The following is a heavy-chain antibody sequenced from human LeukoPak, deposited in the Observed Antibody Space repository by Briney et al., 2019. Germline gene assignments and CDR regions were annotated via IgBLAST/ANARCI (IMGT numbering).Heavy chain of an antibody. Sequence: GRSLRLSCAASGFTFSSYNMNWVRQAPGEGMEGVSSISSSSDYTYYADSVKGQFTISRDNAKNSLFLQMNSLRAEDTAVYYCARGGGVTGTTIQYWGQGTLVTVSS. CDR3: ARGGGVTGTTIQY. CDR2: ISSSSDYT. D-gene: IGHD1-7*01. CDR1: GFTFSSYN. J-gene: IGHJ4*02. V-gene: IGHV3-21*01.